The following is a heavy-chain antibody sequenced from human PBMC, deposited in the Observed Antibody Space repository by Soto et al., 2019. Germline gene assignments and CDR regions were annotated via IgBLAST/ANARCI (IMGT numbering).Heavy chain of an antibody. CDR2: IYYSGST. Sequence: SETLSLTCTVSGGSISSYYWSWIRQPPGKGLEWIGYIYYSGSTNYNPSLKSRVTISVDTSKNQFSLKLSSVTAADTTVYYCARVENPVYYDSSGSFDYWGQGTLVTVS. J-gene: IGHJ4*02. CDR1: GGSISSYY. CDR3: ARVENPVYYDSSGSFDY. V-gene: IGHV4-59*08. D-gene: IGHD3-22*01.